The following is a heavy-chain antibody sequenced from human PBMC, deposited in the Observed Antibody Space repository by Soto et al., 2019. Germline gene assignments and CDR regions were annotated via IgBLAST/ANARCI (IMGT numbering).Heavy chain of an antibody. CDR1: GFSFSKYA. J-gene: IGHJ4*02. CDR3: ANRPAPLGWYS. CDR2: INGNGDST. Sequence: EVQLLESGGGLVQPGGSLRLSCAASGFSFSKYAMSWVRQAPGKGLEWVSGINGNGDSTYYADSVKGRFTISRDNSKSTLYLQMSSLRADDTAVYYCANRPAPLGWYSWGQGTLVTGSS. V-gene: IGHV3-23*01. D-gene: IGHD6-19*01.